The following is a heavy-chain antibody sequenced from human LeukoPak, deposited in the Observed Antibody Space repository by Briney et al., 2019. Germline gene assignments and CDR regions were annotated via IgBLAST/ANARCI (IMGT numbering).Heavy chain of an antibody. CDR3: ARVGDCSGGTCYYHHYMDV. CDR1: GDTISNYY. Sequence: SETLSLTCTVSGDTISNYYWTWIRQPPGKGLEWIGYIHHSGYTNYNPPLKSRVTISVDTSKSQFSLSLISVTAADTAVYYCARVGDCSGGTCYYHHYMDVWGKGTTVTVSS. J-gene: IGHJ6*03. CDR2: IHHSGYT. D-gene: IGHD2-15*01. V-gene: IGHV4-59*01.